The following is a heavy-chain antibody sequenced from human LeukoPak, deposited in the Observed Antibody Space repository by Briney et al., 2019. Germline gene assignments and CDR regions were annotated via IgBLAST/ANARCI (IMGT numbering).Heavy chain of an antibody. CDR2: IYTSGST. D-gene: IGHD2-8*02. Sequence: SETLSLXCTVSGGSISSGSYYWSWIRQPAGKGLEWIGRIYTSGSTNYNPSLKSRVTISVDTSKNQFSLKLSSVTAADTAVYYCARVLVGPYWFDPWGQGTLVTVSS. CDR3: ARVLVGPYWFDP. J-gene: IGHJ5*02. CDR1: GGSISSGSYY. V-gene: IGHV4-61*02.